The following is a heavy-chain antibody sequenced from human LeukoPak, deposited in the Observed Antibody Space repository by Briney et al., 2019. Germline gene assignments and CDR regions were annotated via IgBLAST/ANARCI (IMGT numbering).Heavy chain of an antibody. Sequence: ASVKVSCRASGYTFTGYYMHWVRQAPGQGLEWMGWINPNSGGTNYAQKFQGRVTMTRDTSISTAYMELSRLRSDDTAVYYCADSFMVRGVTHDYWGQGTLVTVSS. J-gene: IGHJ4*02. CDR1: GYTFTGYY. CDR2: INPNSGGT. CDR3: ADSFMVRGVTHDY. V-gene: IGHV1-2*02. D-gene: IGHD3-10*01.